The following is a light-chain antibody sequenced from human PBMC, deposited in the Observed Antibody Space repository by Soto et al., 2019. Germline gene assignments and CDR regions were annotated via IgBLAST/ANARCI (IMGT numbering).Light chain of an antibody. V-gene: IGLV2-14*01. CDR1: SSDVGGYNY. CDR3: SSYTSISIDYV. CDR2: EVS. J-gene: IGLJ1*01. Sequence: QSALTQPASVSGSPGQSITISCTGTSSDVGGYNYVTWYQQHPGKAPKLMIYEVSNRPSGVSNRFSGSKSGNTASLTISGLQAEDEADYYCSSYTSISIDYVFGPRTKLTVL.